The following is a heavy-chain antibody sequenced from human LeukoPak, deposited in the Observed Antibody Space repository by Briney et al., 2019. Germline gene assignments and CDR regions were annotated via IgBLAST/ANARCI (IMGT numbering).Heavy chain of an antibody. CDR2: IYYSVST. D-gene: IGHD3-10*01. Sequence: PSETLSLTCTVSGGSISSSSYYWGWIRQPPGKGLEWIGSIYYSVSTYDNPSLKSRVTISVDTSKNQFSLKLSSVTAADTAVYYCARCGSGSYYSPSDYWGQGTLVTVSS. CDR1: GGSISSSSYY. CDR3: ARCGSGSYYSPSDY. V-gene: IGHV4-39*07. J-gene: IGHJ4*02.